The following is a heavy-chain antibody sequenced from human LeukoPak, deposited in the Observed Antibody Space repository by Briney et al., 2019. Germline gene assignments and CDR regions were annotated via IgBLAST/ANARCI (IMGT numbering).Heavy chain of an antibody. Sequence: ASVKVSCKVSGYTLTELSMHWVRQAPGKGLEWMGGFDPEDGETIYAQKFQGRVTMTEDTSTDTAYMELSSLRAEDTAVYYCAKDPRGGSSGPFDYWGQGTLVTVSS. CDR1: GYTLTELS. D-gene: IGHD6-19*01. J-gene: IGHJ4*02. CDR3: AKDPRGGSSGPFDY. V-gene: IGHV1-24*01. CDR2: FDPEDGET.